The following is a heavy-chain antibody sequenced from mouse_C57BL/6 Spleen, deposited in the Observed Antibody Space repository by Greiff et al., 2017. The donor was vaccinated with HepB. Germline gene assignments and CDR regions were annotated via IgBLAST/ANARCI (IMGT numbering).Heavy chain of an antibody. D-gene: IGHD1-1*01. J-gene: IGHJ4*01. CDR3: ASPTVSPGGYAMDY. CDR2: IYPGDGDT. CDR1: GYAFSSSW. V-gene: IGHV1-82*01. Sequence: VQLQQSGPELVKPGASVKISCKASGYAFSSSWMNWVKQRPGKGLEWIGRIYPGDGDTNYNGKFKGKATLTADKSSSTAYMQLSSLTSEDSAVYFCASPTVSPGGYAMDYWGQGTSVTVSS.